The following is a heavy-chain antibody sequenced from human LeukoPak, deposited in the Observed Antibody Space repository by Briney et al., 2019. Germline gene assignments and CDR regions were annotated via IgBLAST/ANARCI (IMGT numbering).Heavy chain of an antibody. Sequence: GGSLRLSCAASGFTFSSYSMNWVRQAPGKGLEWVSSISSSSSYIYYADSVKGRFTISRDNAKNSLYLQMNSQRAEDTAVYYCARGGGYSGYGLPDAFDIWGQGTMVTVSS. V-gene: IGHV3-21*01. J-gene: IGHJ3*02. D-gene: IGHD5-12*01. CDR2: ISSSSSYI. CDR1: GFTFSSYS. CDR3: ARGGGYSGYGLPDAFDI.